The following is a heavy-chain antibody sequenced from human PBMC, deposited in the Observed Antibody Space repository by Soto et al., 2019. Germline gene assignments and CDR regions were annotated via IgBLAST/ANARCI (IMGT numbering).Heavy chain of an antibody. CDR2: TYYRSKWYY. CDR3: ARGEQYSGRIFDY. D-gene: IGHD1-26*01. CDR1: GDSVSSNSAG. Sequence: LSQTLSLTCAITGDSVSSNSAGWSWVRQSPSRGLEWLGRTYYRSKWYYEYAVSVRGRITINPDTSKNQYSLQLNSVTPEDTAVYFCARGEQYSGRIFDYWGQGTLVTVS. V-gene: IGHV6-1*01. J-gene: IGHJ4*01.